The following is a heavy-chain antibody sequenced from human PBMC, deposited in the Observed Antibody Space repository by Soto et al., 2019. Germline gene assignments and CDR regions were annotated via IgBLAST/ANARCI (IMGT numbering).Heavy chain of an antibody. CDR3: ARDLAAAAY. V-gene: IGHV1-46*01. D-gene: IGHD6-13*01. J-gene: IGHJ4*02. Sequence: QVQLVQSGAEVKKPGASVKVSCKASGYIFTNYYIHWVRQAPGQGLEWMAIINPLPTSGSTNYAXXXXXXXXXXXXXXXXXXXXXXXXLRSDDTAIYYCARDLAAAAYWGQGTLVTVSS. CDR1: GYIFTNYY. CDR2: INPLPTSGST.